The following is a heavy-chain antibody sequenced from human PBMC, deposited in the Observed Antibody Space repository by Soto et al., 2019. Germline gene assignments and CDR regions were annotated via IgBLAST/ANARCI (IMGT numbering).Heavy chain of an antibody. J-gene: IGHJ5*02. Sequence: SVKVSCKASGGTFSSYTISWVRQAPGQGLEWMGRIIPNNGITNYAQKLQGRVTMTTDKSTSTAYMELRSLRSDDTAVYYCARASGSSYWFDPWGQGTLVTVS. CDR2: IIPNNGIT. D-gene: IGHD1-26*01. CDR1: GGTFSSYT. CDR3: ARASGSSYWFDP. V-gene: IGHV1-69*02.